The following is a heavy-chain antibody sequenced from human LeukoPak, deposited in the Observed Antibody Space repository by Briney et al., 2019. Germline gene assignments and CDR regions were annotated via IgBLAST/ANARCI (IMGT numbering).Heavy chain of an antibody. J-gene: IGHJ4*02. CDR3: ARADGIAAAGNFDY. CDR2: INPNSGGT. D-gene: IGHD6-13*01. CDR1: GYTFTGYY. Sequence: ASVKVSCKASGYTFTGYYMHWVRQAPGQGLEWMGWINPNSGGTNYAQKFQGRVSMTRDTSISTAYMELSRLRSDDTAVYYCARADGIAAAGNFDYWGQGTLVTVSS. V-gene: IGHV1-2*02.